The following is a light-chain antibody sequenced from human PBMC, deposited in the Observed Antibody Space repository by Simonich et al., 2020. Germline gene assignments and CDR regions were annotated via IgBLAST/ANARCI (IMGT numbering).Light chain of an antibody. CDR3: MQGTHWPGT. Sequence: DVVMTKSPLSLPVPLGQPASISCRSSQSLVYSDGNTNLNWFQPRPGQSPRRLIYKVCNWAAGVPDRFSGSGSGTDFTLKISRVEAEDVGVYDCMQGTHWPGTFGQGTKVEIK. J-gene: IGKJ1*01. CDR2: KVC. CDR1: QSLVYSDGNTN. V-gene: IGKV2D-30*01.